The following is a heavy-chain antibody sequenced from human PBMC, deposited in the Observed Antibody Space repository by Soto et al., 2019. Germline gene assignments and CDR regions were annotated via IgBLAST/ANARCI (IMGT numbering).Heavy chain of an antibody. CDR3: ARGAVVVAASWFDP. CDR1: GGSFSGYY. V-gene: IGHV4-34*01. D-gene: IGHD2-15*01. J-gene: IGHJ5*02. CDR2: INHSGST. Sequence: SETLSLTCAVYGGSFSGYYWSWIRQPPGKGLEWIGEINHSGSTNYNPSLKSRVTISVDTSKNQFSLKLSSVTAADTAVYYCARGAVVVAASWFDPWGQGTLVTVSS.